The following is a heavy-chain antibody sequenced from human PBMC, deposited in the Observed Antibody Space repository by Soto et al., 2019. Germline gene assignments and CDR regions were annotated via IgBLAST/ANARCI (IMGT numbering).Heavy chain of an antibody. Sequence: SQTLSLTCTVSGGSISDDSYWSWIRQTPGKGLEWIAYIYHTGNTYYNPCLRSRVSISVDKSKSQFSLKLISVTAADTAVYLCARAEYQLLSSVSWFDSWGQGTLVTASS. V-gene: IGHV4-30-4*01. D-gene: IGHD2-2*01. J-gene: IGHJ5*01. CDR2: IYHTGNT. CDR3: ARAEYQLLSSVSWFDS. CDR1: GGSISDDSY.